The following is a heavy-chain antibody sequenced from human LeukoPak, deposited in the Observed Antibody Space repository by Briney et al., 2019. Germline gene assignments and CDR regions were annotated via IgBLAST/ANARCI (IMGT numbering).Heavy chain of an antibody. Sequence: GGSLRLSCAASGFTFSSYAMSWVRYAPGKGLEWVSVINGSGGSTYYTDSVKGRFTISRDNPRNTLDLQMNSLRAEDTAVYYCAKCFGPTYYYVSSGFFDAFDIWGRGTLVTVSS. CDR3: AKCFGPTYYYVSSGFFDAFDI. V-gene: IGHV3-23*01. D-gene: IGHD3-22*01. CDR1: GFTFSSYA. J-gene: IGHJ3*02. CDR2: INGSGGST.